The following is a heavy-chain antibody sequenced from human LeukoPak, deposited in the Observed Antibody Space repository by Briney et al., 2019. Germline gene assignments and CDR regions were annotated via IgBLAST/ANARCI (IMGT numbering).Heavy chain of an antibody. J-gene: IGHJ4*02. CDR3: AARPGEVAVPYDY. Sequence: GGSLRLSCAASGFTVSSNYMSWVRQAPGKGLEWVSVIYSGGSTYYADSVKGRFTISRDNSTNTLYLQMNSLRAEDTAVYYCAARPGEVAVPYDYWGQGTLVTVSS. CDR2: IYSGGST. D-gene: IGHD2-15*01. CDR1: GFTVSSNY. V-gene: IGHV3-66*02.